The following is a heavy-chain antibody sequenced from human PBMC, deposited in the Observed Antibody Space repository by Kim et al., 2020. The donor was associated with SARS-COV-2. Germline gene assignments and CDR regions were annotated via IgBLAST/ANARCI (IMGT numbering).Heavy chain of an antibody. Sequence: GGSLRLSCAASGFTFSSYEMNWVRQAPGKGLEWVSYISSSGSTIYYADSVKGRFTISRDNAKNSLYLQMNSLRAEDTAVYYCARGGGAARPGPLGYYGMDVWGQGTTVTVSS. CDR1: GFTFSSYE. J-gene: IGHJ6*02. CDR3: ARGGGAARPGPLGYYGMDV. V-gene: IGHV3-48*03. CDR2: ISSSGSTI. D-gene: IGHD6-6*01.